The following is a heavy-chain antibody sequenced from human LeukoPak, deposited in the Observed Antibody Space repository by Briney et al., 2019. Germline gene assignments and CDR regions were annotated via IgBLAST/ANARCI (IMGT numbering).Heavy chain of an antibody. J-gene: IGHJ3*02. CDR2: ISSSGSTI. CDR3: ARGRAVTTSEGDI. CDR1: GFTFSSYE. V-gene: IGHV3-48*03. Sequence: GGSLRLSCAASGFTFSSYEMNWVRQAPGKGLEWVSYISSSGSTIYYADSVKGRFTISRDNAKNSLYLQMNSPRAEDTAVYYCARGRAVTTSEGDIWGQGTMVTVSS. D-gene: IGHD4-17*01.